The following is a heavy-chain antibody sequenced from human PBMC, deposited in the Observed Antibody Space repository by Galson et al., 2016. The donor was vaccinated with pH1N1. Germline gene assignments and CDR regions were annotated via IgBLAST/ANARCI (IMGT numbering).Heavy chain of an antibody. V-gene: IGHV3-7*01. CDR2: IKQDGSEK. CDR1: GFTFSNYL. CDR3: VRDHDYDDSDPSQYYYGLDV. J-gene: IGHJ6*02. Sequence: SLRLSCAASGFTFSNYLMSWVRQAPGKGLEWVANIKQDGSEKYYVDSVKGRFTISRDNAKNSLFLQLNSLRAGDTAVYFCVRDHDYDDSDPSQYYYGLDVWGQGTTVTVSS. D-gene: IGHD4-17*01.